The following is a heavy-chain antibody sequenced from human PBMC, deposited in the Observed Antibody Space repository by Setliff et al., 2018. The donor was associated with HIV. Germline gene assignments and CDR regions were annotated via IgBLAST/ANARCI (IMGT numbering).Heavy chain of an antibody. CDR1: GGSFSGYY. D-gene: IGHD1-26*01. Sequence: PSETLSLTCAVYGGSFSGYYWTWIRQSPGKGLEWIGEINHSGATPYKPSLKSRATISVDTSKKQFSLKLNSVNAADTATYYCARYSGLGIDYWGQGTLVTVSS. J-gene: IGHJ4*02. CDR2: INHSGAT. V-gene: IGHV4-34*01. CDR3: ARYSGLGIDY.